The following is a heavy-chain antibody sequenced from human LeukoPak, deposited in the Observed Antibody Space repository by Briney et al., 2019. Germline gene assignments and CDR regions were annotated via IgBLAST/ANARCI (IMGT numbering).Heavy chain of an antibody. CDR3: ARVNFDWNYYYYYGMDV. CDR2: IYYSGST. J-gene: IGHJ6*02. D-gene: IGHD3-9*01. Sequence: SETLSLTCTVSGDSISSYYWSWIRQPPGKGLEWIGYIYYSGSTNYNPSLKSRVTISVDTSKNQFSLKLSSVTAADTAVYYCARVNFDWNYYYYYGMDVWGQGTTVTVSS. V-gene: IGHV4-59*01. CDR1: GDSISSYY.